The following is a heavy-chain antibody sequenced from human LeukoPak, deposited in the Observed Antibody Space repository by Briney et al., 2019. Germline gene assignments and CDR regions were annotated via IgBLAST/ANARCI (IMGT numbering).Heavy chain of an antibody. CDR2: ISAYNGNT. CDR3: AAKSGYHRAFDI. Sequence: ASVKVSCKASGYTFTSYGISWARQAPGQGLEWMGWISAYNGNTNYAQKLQGRVTMTTDTSTSTAYMELRSLRSDDTAVYYCAAKSGYHRAFDIWGQGTMVTVSS. J-gene: IGHJ3*02. V-gene: IGHV1-18*01. D-gene: IGHD3-22*01. CDR1: GYTFTSYG.